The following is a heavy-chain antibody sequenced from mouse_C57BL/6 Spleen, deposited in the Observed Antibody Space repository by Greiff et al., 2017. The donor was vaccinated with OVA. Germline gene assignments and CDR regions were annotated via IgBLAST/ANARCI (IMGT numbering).Heavy chain of an antibody. Sequence: QVQLQQSGPELVKPGASVKISCKASGYSFTSYYIHWVKQRPGQGLAWIGWIYPGSGNTKYNEKFKGKATLTADTSSSTAYMQLSSLTSEDSAVYYCARQGYGPFAYWGQGTLVTVSA. CDR3: ARQGYGPFAY. J-gene: IGHJ3*01. CDR1: GYSFTSYY. D-gene: IGHD1-1*02. CDR2: IYPGSGNT. V-gene: IGHV1-66*01.